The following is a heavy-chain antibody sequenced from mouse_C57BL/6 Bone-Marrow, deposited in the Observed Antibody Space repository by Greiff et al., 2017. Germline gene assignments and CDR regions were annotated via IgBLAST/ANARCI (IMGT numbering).Heavy chain of an antibody. V-gene: IGHV5-9-1*02. CDR3: TRDDYFDY. CDR1: GFTFSSYA. Sequence: EVKLMESGEGLVKPGGSLKLSCAASGFTFSSYAMSWVRQTPEKRLEWVAYISSGGDYIYYADTVKGRFTISRDNARNTLYLQMRSLTSEDTAMYYCTRDDYFDYWGQGTTLTVSS. CDR2: ISSGGDYI. J-gene: IGHJ2*01.